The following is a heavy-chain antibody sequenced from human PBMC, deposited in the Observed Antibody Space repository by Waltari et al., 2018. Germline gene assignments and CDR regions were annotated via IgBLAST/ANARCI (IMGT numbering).Heavy chain of an antibody. V-gene: IGHV4-39*01. CDR2: IYYSGST. Sequence: QLQLQESGPGLVKPSETLSLTCTVSGGSISSSSYYWGWIRQPPGKGLEWIGSIYYSGSTYYNPSLKSRVTISVDTSKNQFSRKLSSVTAADTAVYYCARHDYDYVWGSYRNPNWFDPWGQGTLVTVSS. D-gene: IGHD3-16*02. J-gene: IGHJ5*02. CDR3: ARHDYDYVWGSYRNPNWFDP. CDR1: GGSISSSSYY.